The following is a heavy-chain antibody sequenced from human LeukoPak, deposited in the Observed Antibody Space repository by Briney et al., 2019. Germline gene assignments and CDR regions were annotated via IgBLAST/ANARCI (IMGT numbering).Heavy chain of an antibody. Sequence: SVKVSCKASGGTFSSYAISWVRQAPGQGLEWMGGIIQIFGTANYAQQFQGRVTITTDESTSTAYMELSSLRSEDTAVYYCARDSRQEGIAVAGGDAFDIWGQGTMVTVSS. CDR1: GGTFSSYA. CDR2: IIQIFGTA. V-gene: IGHV1-69*05. J-gene: IGHJ3*02. CDR3: ARDSRQEGIAVAGGDAFDI. D-gene: IGHD6-19*01.